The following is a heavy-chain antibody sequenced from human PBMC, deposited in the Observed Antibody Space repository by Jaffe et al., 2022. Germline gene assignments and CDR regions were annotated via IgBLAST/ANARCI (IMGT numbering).Heavy chain of an antibody. J-gene: IGHJ3*02. CDR1: GFTFSSYW. CDR2: IKQDGSEK. V-gene: IGHV3-7*05. Sequence: EVQLVESGGGLVQPGGSLRLSCAASGFTFSSYWMSWVRQAPGKGLEWVANIKQDGSEKYYVDSVKGRFTISRDNAKNSLYLQMNSLRAEDTAVYYCAREWIQLWSAPAAFDIWGQGTMVTVSS. CDR3: AREWIQLWSAPAAFDI. D-gene: IGHD5-18*01.